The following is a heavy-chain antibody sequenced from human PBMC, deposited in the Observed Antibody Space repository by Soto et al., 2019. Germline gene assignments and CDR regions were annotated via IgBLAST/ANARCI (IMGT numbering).Heavy chain of an antibody. CDR3: ARQVGYCSSTSCLHFGY. D-gene: IGHD2-2*01. J-gene: IGHJ4*02. Sequence: PSETLSLTCTVSGGSISSSSYYWGWIRQPPGKGLEWIGSIYYSGSTYYNPSLKSRVTISVDTSKNQFSLKLGSVTAADTAVYSCARQVGYCSSTSCLHFGYWGQGPLVTVSS. CDR1: GGSISSSSYY. CDR2: IYYSGST. V-gene: IGHV4-39*01.